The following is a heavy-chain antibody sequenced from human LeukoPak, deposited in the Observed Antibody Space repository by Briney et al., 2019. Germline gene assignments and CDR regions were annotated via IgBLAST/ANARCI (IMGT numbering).Heavy chain of an antibody. J-gene: IGHJ4*02. CDR3: ARDDRQYYYGSGGFDY. Sequence: SETLSLTCTVSGGSISSSSYYWGWIRQPPGKGLEWIGYIYYSGSTNYNPSLKSRVTISVDTSKNQFSLKLSSVTAADTAVYYCARDDRQYYYGSGGFDYWGQGTLVTVSS. CDR2: IYYSGST. CDR1: GGSISSSSYY. D-gene: IGHD3-10*01. V-gene: IGHV4-61*05.